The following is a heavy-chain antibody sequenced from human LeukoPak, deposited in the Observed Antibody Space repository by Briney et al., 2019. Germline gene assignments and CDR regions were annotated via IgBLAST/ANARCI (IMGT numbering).Heavy chain of an antibody. D-gene: IGHD3-9*01. V-gene: IGHV1-2*02. CDR1: GYTFTGYY. CDR2: INPNSGGT. J-gene: IGHJ4*02. CDR3: AREYYDILTGYYSCFDY. Sequence: GASVKVSCKASGYTFTGYYMHWVRQAPGQGLEWMGWINPNSGGTNYAQKFQGRVTMTRDTSISTAYMELSRLRSDDTAVYYCAREYYDILTGYYSCFDYWGQGTLVTVSS.